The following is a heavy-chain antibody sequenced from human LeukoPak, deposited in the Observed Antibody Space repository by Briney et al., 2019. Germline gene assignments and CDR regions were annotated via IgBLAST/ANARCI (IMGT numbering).Heavy chain of an antibody. CDR3: ARVGTIAARGIWFDP. J-gene: IGHJ5*02. CDR1: GGSIISYY. D-gene: IGHD6-6*01. Sequence: PSETLSLTCTVSGGSIISYYWSWIRQPPGKGLEWIGYIYYSGSTNYNPSLKSRVTISVDTSKNQFSLKLSSVTAADTAVYYCARVGTIAARGIWFDPWGQGTLVTVSS. V-gene: IGHV4-59*01. CDR2: IYYSGST.